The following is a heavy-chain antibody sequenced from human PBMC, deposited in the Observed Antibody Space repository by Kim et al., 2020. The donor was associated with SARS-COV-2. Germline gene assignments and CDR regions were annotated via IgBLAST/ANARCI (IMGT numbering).Heavy chain of an antibody. J-gene: IGHJ6*02. V-gene: IGHV1-69*13. CDR1: GGTFSSYA. D-gene: IGHD3-22*01. CDR3: ARNLYDSSGYYYVSGMDV. CDR2: IIPIFGTA. Sequence: SVKVSYKASGGTFSSYAISWVRQAPGQGLEWMGGIIPIFGTANYAQKFQGRVTITADESTSTAYMELSSLRSEDTAVYYCARNLYDSSGYYYVSGMDVWGQGTTVTVSS.